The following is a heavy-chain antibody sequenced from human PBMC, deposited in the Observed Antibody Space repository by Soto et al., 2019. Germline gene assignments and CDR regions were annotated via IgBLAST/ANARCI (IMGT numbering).Heavy chain of an antibody. CDR1: GGSISSGGYY. Sequence: QVQLQESGPGLVKPSQTLSLTCTVSGGSISSGGYYWSWIRQHPGKGLEWIGYIYYSGSTYYNPSLKSRVXXXXXXXXXXXXXXXXXXXXXXXXXXXXXXXXXXXXXXXXXXHFDYWGQGTLVTVSS. CDR2: IYYSGST. V-gene: IGHV4-31*03. J-gene: IGHJ4*02. CDR3: XXXXXXXXXXXXXXXHFDY.